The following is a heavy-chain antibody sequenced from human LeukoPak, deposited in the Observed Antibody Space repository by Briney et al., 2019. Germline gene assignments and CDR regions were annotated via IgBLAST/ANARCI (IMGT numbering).Heavy chain of an antibody. J-gene: IGHJ5*02. CDR3: ARDLEGGYCSSTSCYGHWFDP. CDR2: ISSSGSTI. V-gene: IGHV3-48*03. CDR1: GFTFSSYE. Sequence: GGSLRLSCAASGFTFSSYEVNWVRQAPGKGLEWVSYISSSGSTIYYADSVKGRFTISRDNAKNSLYLQMNSLRAEDTAVYYCARDLEGGYCSSTSCYGHWFDPWGQGTLVTVSS. D-gene: IGHD2-2*01.